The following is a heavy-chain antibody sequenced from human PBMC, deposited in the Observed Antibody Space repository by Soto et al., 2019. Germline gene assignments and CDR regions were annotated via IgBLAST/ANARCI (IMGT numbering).Heavy chain of an antibody. CDR3: ARMGDIVATIDY. D-gene: IGHD5-12*01. J-gene: IGHJ4*02. CDR2: IYYSGST. Sequence: QVQLQESGPGLVKPPQTLSLTCTVSGGSISSGGYYWSWIRQHPGKGLEWIGYIYYSGSTYYNPSLKSRVTISVDTSKNQFSLKLSSVTAADTAVYYCARMGDIVATIDYWGQGTLVTVSS. CDR1: GGSISSGGYY. V-gene: IGHV4-31*03.